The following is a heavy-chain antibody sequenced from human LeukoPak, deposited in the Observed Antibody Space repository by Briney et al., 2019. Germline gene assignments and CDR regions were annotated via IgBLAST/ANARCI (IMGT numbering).Heavy chain of an antibody. Sequence: SETLSLTCTVSGGSISSGGYYWSWIRQHPGKGLEWIGYIYYSGSTYYNPSLKSRVTISVDTSKNQFSLKLTSVTAADTAVYYCARPKSGYDQAFDCWGQGTLVTVSS. CDR1: GGSISSGGYY. J-gene: IGHJ4*02. CDR3: ARPKSGYDQAFDC. V-gene: IGHV4-31*03. CDR2: IYYSGST. D-gene: IGHD5-12*01.